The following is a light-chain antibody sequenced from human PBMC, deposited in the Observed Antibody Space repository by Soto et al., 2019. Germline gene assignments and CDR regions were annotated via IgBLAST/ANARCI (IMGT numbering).Light chain of an antibody. CDR2: EGS. Sequence: QSALTQPTSVSGSPGQSITISCTGTSSDIGSYNLVSWYQHHPGKAPKLMIYEGSKRPSGVSNRFSGSKSGNTASLTISGLQAEDEADYYCCSYAGTDTVVVFGGGTQLTVL. CDR1: SSDIGSYNL. CDR3: CSYAGTDTVVV. J-gene: IGLJ3*02. V-gene: IGLV2-23*01.